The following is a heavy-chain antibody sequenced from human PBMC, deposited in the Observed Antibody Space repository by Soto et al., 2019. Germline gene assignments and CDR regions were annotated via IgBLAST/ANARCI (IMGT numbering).Heavy chain of an antibody. D-gene: IGHD3-22*01. Sequence: QVQLQESGPGLVKPSQTLSLTCTVSGGSISSGDYYWSWIRQPPGKGLEWIGYIYYSGSTYYNPSLNSRVTISVDTSKNQFSLKLSSVTAADTAVYYCARRHYYDSSGYYMGGRGDFDYWGQGTLVTVSS. CDR1: GGSISSGDYY. J-gene: IGHJ4*02. V-gene: IGHV4-30-4*01. CDR3: ARRHYYDSSGYYMGGRGDFDY. CDR2: IYYSGST.